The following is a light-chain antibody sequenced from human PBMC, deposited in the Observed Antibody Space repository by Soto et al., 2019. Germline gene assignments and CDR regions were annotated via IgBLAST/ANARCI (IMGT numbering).Light chain of an antibody. J-gene: IGKJ1*01. V-gene: IGKV3-15*01. CDR3: QQYDQRWT. CDR2: AAS. Sequence: ERATTQYPAVLSVSPRSSFTLAVRSSQNIGGNLAWYQQRPGQSPRLLIYAASDRATGVPARFSGSGSGTEFTLTINSLQSEDFAVYYCQQYDQRWTFGQGTKVEFK. CDR1: QNIGGN.